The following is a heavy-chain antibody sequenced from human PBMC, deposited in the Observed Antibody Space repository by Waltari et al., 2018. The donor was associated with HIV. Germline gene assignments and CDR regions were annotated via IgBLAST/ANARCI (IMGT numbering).Heavy chain of an antibody. Sequence: QLQLQKSGPGLVKPSETLSLTCTVSGGSISSSSYYWGWIRQPPGKGREWIGSIYYSGSTYYNPSLKSRVTISVDTSKNQFSLKLSSVTAADTAVYYCASHYYDSSGYYYSGAFDIWGQGTMVTVSS. V-gene: IGHV4-39*01. CDR1: GGSISSSSYY. CDR3: ASHYYDSSGYYYSGAFDI. CDR2: IYYSGST. J-gene: IGHJ3*02. D-gene: IGHD3-22*01.